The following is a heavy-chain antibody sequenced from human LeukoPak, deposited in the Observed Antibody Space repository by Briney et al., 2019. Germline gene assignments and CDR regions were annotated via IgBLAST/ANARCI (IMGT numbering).Heavy chain of an antibody. Sequence: PSETLSLTCTVSGGSISSSSYYWGWIRQPPGKGLEWIGSIYYSGSTYYNPSLKSRVTISVDTSKNQFSLKLSSVTAADTAVYYCARDPLLFYYYDKSRAFDIWGQGTMVTVSS. CDR1: GGSISSSSYY. D-gene: IGHD3-22*01. CDR3: ARDPLLFYYYDKSRAFDI. CDR2: IYYSGST. J-gene: IGHJ3*02. V-gene: IGHV4-39*07.